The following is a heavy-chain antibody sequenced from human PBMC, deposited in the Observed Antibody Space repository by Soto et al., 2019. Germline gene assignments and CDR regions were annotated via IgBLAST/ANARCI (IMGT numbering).Heavy chain of an antibody. J-gene: IGHJ4*02. CDR2: ISGDGAVI. CDR3: AKNSLHCTNSPCYAH. Sequence: QPGGSLRLSCAASGLMFSNYAMAWVRQAPGKGLEWVSAISGDGAVIYYADSVKGRFTVSRDNSKNTLYLQMNSLRAEDTAIYSCAKNSLHCTNSPCYAHWGQGALVTVSS. D-gene: IGHD2-8*01. CDR1: GLMFSNYA. V-gene: IGHV3-23*01.